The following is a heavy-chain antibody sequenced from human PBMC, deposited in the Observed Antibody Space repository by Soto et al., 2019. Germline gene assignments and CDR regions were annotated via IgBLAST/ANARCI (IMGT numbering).Heavy chain of an antibody. CDR2: IYYSGST. V-gene: IGHV4-59*01. CDR1: GGSISSYY. Sequence: SETLSLTCTVSGGSISSYYWSWIRQPPGKGLEWIGYIYYSGSTNYNPSLKSRVTISVDTSKNQFSLKLSSVTAADTAVYYCARDQVTIFGVVPTGWFDPWGQGTLVTVSS. CDR3: ARDQVTIFGVVPTGWFDP. J-gene: IGHJ5*02. D-gene: IGHD3-3*01.